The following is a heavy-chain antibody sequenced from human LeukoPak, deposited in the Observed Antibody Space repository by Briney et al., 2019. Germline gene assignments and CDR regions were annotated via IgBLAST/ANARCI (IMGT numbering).Heavy chain of an antibody. D-gene: IGHD3-3*01. CDR1: GFTFSSYW. V-gene: IGHV3-7*01. Sequence: PGGSLRLSCAASGFTFSSYWMSWVRQAPGKGLEWVANIKQDGSEKYYVDSVKGRSTISRDNAKNSLYLQMNSLRAEDTAVYYCALRSGYYPLGAFDIWGQGTMVTVSS. CDR2: IKQDGSEK. CDR3: ALRSGYYPLGAFDI. J-gene: IGHJ3*02.